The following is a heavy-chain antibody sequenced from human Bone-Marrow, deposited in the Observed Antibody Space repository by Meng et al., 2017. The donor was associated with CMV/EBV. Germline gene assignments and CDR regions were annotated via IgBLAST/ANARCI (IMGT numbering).Heavy chain of an antibody. CDR2: LFHSGGT. D-gene: IGHD5-18*01. CDR3: AREGADVDTTMAGDH. CDR1: GDSVRNSGHY. V-gene: IGHV4-39*07. Sequence: SETLSLTCTVSGDSVRNSGHYWAWIRQPPGKGLEWIGSLFHSGGTYYSPSLESRVTMSIDTSKNQFFLNLKSVSAADTAIYYCAREGADVDTTMAGDHWGQGTLVTFYS. J-gene: IGHJ4*02.